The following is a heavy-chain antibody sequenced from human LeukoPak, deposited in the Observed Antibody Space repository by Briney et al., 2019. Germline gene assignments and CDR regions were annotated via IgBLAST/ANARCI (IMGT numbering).Heavy chain of an antibody. J-gene: IGHJ4*02. V-gene: IGHV4-59*01. CDR3: AGGSGGSWGWNY. CDR1: GGSISSYY. D-gene: IGHD2-15*01. Sequence: SETLSLTCTVSGGSISSYYWSLIRQPPGKGLEWIGYIYYSGSTNYNPSLKSRVTISVGTSKNQFSLKLSSVTAADTAVYYCAGGSGGSWGWNYWGQGTLVTVSS. CDR2: IYYSGST.